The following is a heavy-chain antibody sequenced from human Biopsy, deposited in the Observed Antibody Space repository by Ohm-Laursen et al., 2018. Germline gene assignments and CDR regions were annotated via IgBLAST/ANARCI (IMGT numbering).Heavy chain of an antibody. CDR2: IHYSGTT. Sequence: SETLSLTCSVSGVSISSTTYYWGWIRQPPGKGLEWIGSIHYSGTTYYHASLRSRVTISVDKSKNQFSLKLTSVTAAETAVYYCARQGEWEHFADYWGQGTLVSVSS. D-gene: IGHD1-26*01. V-gene: IGHV4-39*01. CDR3: ARQGEWEHFADY. CDR1: GVSISSTTYY. J-gene: IGHJ4*02.